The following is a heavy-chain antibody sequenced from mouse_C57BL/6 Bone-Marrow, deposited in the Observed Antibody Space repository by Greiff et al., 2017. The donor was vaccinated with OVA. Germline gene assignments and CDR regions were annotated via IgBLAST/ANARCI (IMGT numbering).Heavy chain of an antibody. J-gene: IGHJ4*01. CDR1: GFTFTDYY. CDR2: IRNKANGYTT. CDR3: ARFHYDYDCYYAMDY. Sequence: EVKLVESGGGLVQPGGSLSLSCAASGFTFTDYYMSWVRQPPGKALEWLGFIRNKANGYTTEYSASVKGRFLISRDNSQSILYLQMNALRAEDSATYYCARFHYDYDCYYAMDYWGQGTSVTVSS. V-gene: IGHV7-3*01. D-gene: IGHD2-4*01.